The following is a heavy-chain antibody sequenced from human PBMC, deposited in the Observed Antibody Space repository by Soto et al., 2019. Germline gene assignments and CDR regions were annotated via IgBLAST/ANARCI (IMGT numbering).Heavy chain of an antibody. CDR2: IYWDDEK. CDR1: GFSLSTSGVG. CDR3: AHRAYFDSGKQFDY. J-gene: IGHJ4*02. V-gene: IGHV2-5*02. D-gene: IGHD3-10*01. Sequence: QITLKESGPTLVKPTQTLTLTCTFSGFSLSTSGVGVGWIRQPPGKALEWLAIIYWDDEKRYSPSLKTRLTVTKDTSTNQVVLTITNVDTVDTATYYCAHRAYFDSGKQFDYWGQGTLVSVSS.